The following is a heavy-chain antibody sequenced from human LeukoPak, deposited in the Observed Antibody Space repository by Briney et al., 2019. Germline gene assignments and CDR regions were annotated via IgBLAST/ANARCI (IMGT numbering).Heavy chain of an antibody. CDR2: ISYDGSNK. V-gene: IGHV3-30-3*01. J-gene: IGHJ4*02. CDR1: GFTFSSYA. Sequence: PGGSLRLSCAASGFTFSSYAMHWVRQAPGKGLEWVAVISYDGSNKYYADSVKGRFTISRDNSKNTLYLQMNSLRAEDTAVYYCARDESLDYWGQGTLVTVSS. CDR3: ARDESLDY.